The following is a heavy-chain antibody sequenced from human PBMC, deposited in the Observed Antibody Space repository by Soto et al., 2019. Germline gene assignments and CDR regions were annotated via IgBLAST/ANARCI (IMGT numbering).Heavy chain of an antibody. J-gene: IGHJ6*02. Sequence: GGSLRLSCAASGFTFSSYEMNWVRQAPGKGLEWVSYISSSGSTIYYADSVKGRFTISRDNAKNSLYLQMNSLRAEDTAVYYCARVRVEVSWGMITFGGFETRDVRGQVTTVPISS. CDR3: ARVRVEVSWGMITFGGFETRDV. V-gene: IGHV3-48*03. CDR1: GFTFSSYE. CDR2: ISSSGSTI. D-gene: IGHD3-16*01.